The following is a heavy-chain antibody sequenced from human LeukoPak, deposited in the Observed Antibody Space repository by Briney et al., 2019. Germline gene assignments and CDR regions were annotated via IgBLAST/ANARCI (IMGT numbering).Heavy chain of an antibody. CDR3: ARHSRLRYFEPPTAFDI. V-gene: IGHV4-39*01. CDR1: GGSISSSSYY. Sequence: SETLSLTCTVSGGSISSSSYYWGWIRQPPGKGLEWIGTIYYSGSTNYNPSLKSRVTISVDTSKNQFSLKLSSVTAADTAVYYCARHSRLRYFEPPTAFDIWGQGTMVTVSS. J-gene: IGHJ3*02. D-gene: IGHD3-9*01. CDR2: IYYSGST.